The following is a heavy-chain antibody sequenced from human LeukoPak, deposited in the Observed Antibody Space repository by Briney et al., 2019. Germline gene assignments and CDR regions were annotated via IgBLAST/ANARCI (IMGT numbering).Heavy chain of an antibody. CDR3: ARHSYYYYMDV. CDR2: KDYSGST. CDR1: GGSISRYY. Sequence: SETLSLTCTVSGGSISRYYWSWIRQPPGKGLEWIGYKDYSGSTNYNRSLKSRVTISVDTSKSQFSLKLKSVTAADTAVYYCARHSYYYYMDVWGKGATVTISS. J-gene: IGHJ6*03. V-gene: IGHV4-59*08.